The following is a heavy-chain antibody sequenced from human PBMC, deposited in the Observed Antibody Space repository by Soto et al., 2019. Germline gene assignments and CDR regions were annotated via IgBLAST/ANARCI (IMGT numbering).Heavy chain of an antibody. J-gene: IGHJ4*02. D-gene: IGHD4-17*01. Sequence: SVSNAWMNWVRQAPGKGLEWVGRIKSKADGGTTDYAAPVKGRFTISRDDSKNTLYLQMNSLTTEDTAVYYCTTAGDYDIDYWGQGTLVTVSS. CDR2: IKSKADGGTT. CDR1: SVSNAW. V-gene: IGHV3-15*07. CDR3: TTAGDYDIDY.